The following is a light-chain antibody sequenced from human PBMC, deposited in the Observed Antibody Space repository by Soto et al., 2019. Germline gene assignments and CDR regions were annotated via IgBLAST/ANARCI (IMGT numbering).Light chain of an antibody. CDR3: SSYTSSSTSVV. V-gene: IGLV2-14*01. CDR2: DVS. J-gene: IGLJ2*01. CDR1: SSDVGGYNY. Sequence: QSALTQPASVSGSPGQSITISCTGTSSDVGGYNYVSWYQQHPGKAPKLIIYDVSNRPSGVSNRFSGSKSGNTASLTISGLQAEDEADYDCSSYTSSSTSVVFGGGTKVTVL.